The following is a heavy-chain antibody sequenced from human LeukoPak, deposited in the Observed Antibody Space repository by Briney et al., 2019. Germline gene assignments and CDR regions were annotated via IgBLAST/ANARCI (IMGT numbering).Heavy chain of an antibody. J-gene: IGHJ3*02. CDR2: IDPSGGIT. V-gene: IGHV1-46*01. CDR1: GYTFTSYY. CDR3: ARGVGATFDAFDI. Sequence: ASVKVSCKASGYTFTSYYMHWVRQAPGQGLEWLGIIDPSGGITSYAQRFQGRVTMTRDTSTSTLYMEPSSLRSEDTAVYYCARGVGATFDAFDIWGQGQWSPSLQ. D-gene: IGHD1-26*01.